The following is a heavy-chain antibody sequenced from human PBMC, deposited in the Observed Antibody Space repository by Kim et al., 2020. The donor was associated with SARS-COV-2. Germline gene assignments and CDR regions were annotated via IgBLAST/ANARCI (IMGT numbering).Heavy chain of an antibody. J-gene: IGHJ5*02. Sequence: ASVKVSCKASGYTFTSYGISWVRQAPGQGLEWMGWISAYNGNTNYAQKLQGRVTMTTDTSTSTAYMELRSLRSDDTAVYYCARDRWVRGVIISLTENWFDPWGQGTLVTVSS. CDR2: ISAYNGNT. V-gene: IGHV1-18*01. CDR1: GYTFTSYG. D-gene: IGHD3-10*01. CDR3: ARDRWVRGVIISLTENWFDP.